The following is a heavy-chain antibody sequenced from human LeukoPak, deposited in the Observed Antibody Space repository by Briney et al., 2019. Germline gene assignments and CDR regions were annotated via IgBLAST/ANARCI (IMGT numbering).Heavy chain of an antibody. CDR2: IYTSGST. D-gene: IGHD2-21*02. V-gene: IGHV4-61*02. CDR3: ARGPLLGGFDF. Sequence: SQTLSLTCTVSGGSISSGSYYWSWIRQPAGKGLEWIGRIYTSGSTNYNPSLKSRVTMSVDTSKNQFSLKLSSVTAADTAVYFCARGPLLGGFDFWGQGTLVTVSS. J-gene: IGHJ4*02. CDR1: GGSISSGSYY.